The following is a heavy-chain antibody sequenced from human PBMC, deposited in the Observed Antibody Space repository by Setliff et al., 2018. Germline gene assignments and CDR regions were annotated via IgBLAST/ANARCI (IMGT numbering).Heavy chain of an antibody. CDR2: IIIGSDDR. Sequence: PGGSLRLSCAASGFIFSGYSMNWVRQTPGKGLEWVSSIIIGSDDRFYADSVKGRFTISRDNAKNSLYLQMNGLRVDDTAVYYCAKEFAALPYDWGQGTLVTVSS. J-gene: IGHJ4*02. D-gene: IGHD2-2*01. V-gene: IGHV3-21*01. CDR3: AKEFAALPYD. CDR1: GFIFSGYS.